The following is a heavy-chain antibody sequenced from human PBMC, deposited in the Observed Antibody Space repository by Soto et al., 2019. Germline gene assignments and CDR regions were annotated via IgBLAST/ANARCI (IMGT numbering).Heavy chain of an antibody. Sequence: SETLSLTCTGSGGSMISYYWSWIRQPPGRGLEWIGFIYYAGSTNYNPSLNSRVTISVDTSKNQFSLKVSSVTAADTAVYYCARLLVGEAKWFAPWAQGTLVPVSS. CDR3: ARLLVGEAKWFAP. CDR2: IYYAGST. V-gene: IGHV4-59*01. CDR1: GGSMISYY. D-gene: IGHD3-10*01. J-gene: IGHJ5*02.